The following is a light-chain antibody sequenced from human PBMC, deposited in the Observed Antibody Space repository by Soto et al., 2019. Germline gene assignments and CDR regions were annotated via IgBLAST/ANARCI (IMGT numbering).Light chain of an antibody. CDR2: GAS. Sequence: DIQMTQSTSTLSASVGDRVTITCRASQSIGSWLAWYQQKPGKAPKLLIHGASSLERGVPSRFRGSGSGTEFALTINSLQPGDFATYYCQQYETYLRTFGQGTKVEI. J-gene: IGKJ1*01. CDR1: QSIGSW. CDR3: QQYETYLRT. V-gene: IGKV1-5*03.